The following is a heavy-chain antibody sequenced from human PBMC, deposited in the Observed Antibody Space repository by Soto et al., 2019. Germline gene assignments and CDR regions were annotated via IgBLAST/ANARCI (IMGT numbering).Heavy chain of an antibody. J-gene: IGHJ5*02. CDR3: VRGGSNYAS. D-gene: IGHD4-4*01. Sequence: PSGALLVSCTSSGFTFSDSWMTWVRQAPGKGLEWVARIKPDESEKKYADSVNGRFSISRDNAKNSMYLQMDSLRGEDTAVYYCVRGGSNYASWGQGTMVTVSS. CDR2: IKPDESEK. CDR1: GFTFSDSW. V-gene: IGHV3-7*01.